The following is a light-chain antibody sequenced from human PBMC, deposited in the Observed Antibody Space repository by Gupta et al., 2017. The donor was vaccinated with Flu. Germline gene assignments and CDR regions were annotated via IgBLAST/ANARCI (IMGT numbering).Light chain of an antibody. V-gene: IGLV3-21*02. CDR2: HNG. CDR1: NSGSKT. Sequence: TGGTTNSGSKTVSWYKQMPGAAPELVVYHNGQRASGAPARFSGTKSGNTATLTISRVEAEDEGVYYCEEWDDSSDDSVLGGGTKLTVL. J-gene: IGLJ2*01. CDR3: EEWDDSSDDSV.